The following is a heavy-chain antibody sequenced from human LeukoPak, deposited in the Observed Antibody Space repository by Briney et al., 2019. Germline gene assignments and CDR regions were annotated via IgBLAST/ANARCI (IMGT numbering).Heavy chain of an antibody. CDR1: GGSISSSSYY. CDR2: IYYSGST. Sequence: SETLSLTCTVSGGSISSSSYYWGWIRQPPGKGLEWIGSIYYSGSTNYNPSLKSRVTISVDTSKNQFSLKLSSVTAADTAVYYCARFQYKAAFDIWGQGTMVTVSS. D-gene: IGHD1-1*01. V-gene: IGHV4-39*07. CDR3: ARFQYKAAFDI. J-gene: IGHJ3*02.